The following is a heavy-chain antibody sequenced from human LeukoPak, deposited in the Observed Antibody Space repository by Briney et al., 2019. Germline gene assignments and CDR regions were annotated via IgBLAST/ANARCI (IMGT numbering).Heavy chain of an antibody. CDR1: GFTFSSYS. CDR3: ARDGGRKDDFWSGYYYFDY. Sequence: GGSLRLSCAASGFTFSSYSMNWVRQAPGKGLEWVSSISSSSSYIYYADSVKGRFTISRDNAKNSLYLQMNSLRAEDTAVYYCARDGGRKDDFWSGYYYFDYWGQGTLVTVSS. CDR2: ISSSSSYI. V-gene: IGHV3-21*01. J-gene: IGHJ4*02. D-gene: IGHD3-3*01.